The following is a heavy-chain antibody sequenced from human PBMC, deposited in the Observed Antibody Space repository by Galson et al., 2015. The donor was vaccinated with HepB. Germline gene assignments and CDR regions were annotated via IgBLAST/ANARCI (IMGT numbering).Heavy chain of an antibody. Sequence: ETLSLTCTVSGGSISSSSYYWGWIRQPPGKGLEWIGSIYYSGSTYYNPSLKSRVTISVDTSKNQFSLKLSSVTAADTAVYYCARRYNWIYYFDYWGQGTLVTVSS. J-gene: IGHJ4*02. V-gene: IGHV4-39*01. CDR3: ARRYNWIYYFDY. D-gene: IGHD1-20*01. CDR1: GGSISSSSYY. CDR2: IYYSGST.